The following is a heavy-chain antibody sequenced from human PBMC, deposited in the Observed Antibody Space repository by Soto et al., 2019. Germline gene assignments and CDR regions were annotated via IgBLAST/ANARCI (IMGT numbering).Heavy chain of an antibody. Sequence: AVKVSCKASGGTFSTYAISWVRQAPGQGXEWVGGIIPIFGTANYAQKFQGRVTITADESTSTAYMELSSLRSEDTAVYYCARAAYSYGTAYLSYYYGMDVWGQVTTVTVSS. V-gene: IGHV1-69*13. D-gene: IGHD5-18*01. J-gene: IGHJ6*02. CDR3: ARAAYSYGTAYLSYYYGMDV. CDR1: GGTFSTYA. CDR2: IIPIFGTA.